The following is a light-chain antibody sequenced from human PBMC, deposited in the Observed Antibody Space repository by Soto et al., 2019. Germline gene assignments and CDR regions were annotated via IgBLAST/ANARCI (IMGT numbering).Light chain of an antibody. Sequence: EILLTQSPATLSVSPGETATLSCRASQTVLSDLAWYQQKPGQAPRLLVYGATTRATDAPAKFRGRGSGTEFSLTISSLQSEDPATYYCQQYRSWPRTFGQGAKVEI. V-gene: IGKV3-15*01. CDR2: GAT. CDR1: QTVLSD. J-gene: IGKJ1*01. CDR3: QQYRSWPRT.